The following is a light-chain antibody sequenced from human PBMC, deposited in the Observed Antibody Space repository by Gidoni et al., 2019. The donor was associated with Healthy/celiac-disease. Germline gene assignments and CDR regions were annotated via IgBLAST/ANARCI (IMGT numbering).Light chain of an antibody. V-gene: IGLV2-8*01. J-gene: IGLJ1*01. CDR3: SSYAGSNNYV. CDR2: EVS. Sequence: QSALTQPPSASGSPGQSVTISCTGTSSDVCGYNYVSWYQQHPGKAPKIMIYEVSKRPSGVPDRFSGSKSGNTASLTVSGLQAEDEADYYCSSYAGSNNYVFGTGTKVTVL. CDR1: SSDVCGYNY.